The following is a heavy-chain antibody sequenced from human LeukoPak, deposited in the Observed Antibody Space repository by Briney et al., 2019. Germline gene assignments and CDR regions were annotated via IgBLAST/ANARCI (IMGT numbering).Heavy chain of an antibody. CDR2: ITNRGTYT. CDR1: GFTFSDCY. V-gene: IGHV3-11*05. J-gene: IGHJ4*02. CDR3: AKGNSGWYWRFDY. Sequence: GGSLRLSCTASGFTFSDCYMSWIRQAPGKGLEWVSYITNRGTYTNYADSVKGRFTISRDNAKNSLFLQMNSLRVEDTAVYYCAKGNSGWYWRFDYWGQGTLVTVSS. D-gene: IGHD6-19*01.